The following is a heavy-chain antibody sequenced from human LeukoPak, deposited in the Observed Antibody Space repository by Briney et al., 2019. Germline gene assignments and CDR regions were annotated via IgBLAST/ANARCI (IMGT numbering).Heavy chain of an antibody. V-gene: IGHV4-34*01. J-gene: IGHJ4*02. D-gene: IGHD2-2*01. CDR1: GGSFSGYY. CDR2: INHSGST. Sequence: SETLSLTCAVYGGSFSGYYWSWIRQPPGKGLEWIGEINHSGSTNYNPSLKSRVTISVDTSKNQFSLKLSSVTAADTAVYYCARGHWSSARPGYYFDYWGQGTLVTVSS. CDR3: ARGHWSSARPGYYFDY.